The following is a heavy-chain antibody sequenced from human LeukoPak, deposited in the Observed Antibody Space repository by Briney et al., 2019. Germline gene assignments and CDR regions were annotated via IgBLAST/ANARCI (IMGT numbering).Heavy chain of an antibody. CDR1: GGSISSYY. J-gene: IGHJ5*02. D-gene: IGHD4-23*01. CDR3: ARQGDGGGA. V-gene: IGHV4-59*08. CDR2: IYHSGST. Sequence: SETLSLTCTVSGGSISSYYWSWIRQPPGKGLEWIGYIYHSGSTNYNPSLKSRVTISVDTSKNQFSLKLSSVTAADTAVYYCARQGDGGGAWGQGALVTVSS.